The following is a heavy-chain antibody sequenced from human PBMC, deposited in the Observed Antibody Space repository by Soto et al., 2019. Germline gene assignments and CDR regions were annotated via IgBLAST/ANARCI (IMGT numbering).Heavy chain of an antibody. V-gene: IGHV4-30-4*01. D-gene: IGHD3-16*01. CDR1: GDSISSGNKY. CDR3: ARVPSPFDYYYAMDV. J-gene: IGHJ6*02. Sequence: VQLRESGPGLVKPSQTLSLTCTVSGDSISSGNKYWSWIRQPPGKGLEWIGYVFSSGTTYYNPSLKGRVSISLDASENQFSLKFASVTDADSDVYYCARVPSPFDYYYAMDVWGQGTTVTVSS. CDR2: VFSSGTT.